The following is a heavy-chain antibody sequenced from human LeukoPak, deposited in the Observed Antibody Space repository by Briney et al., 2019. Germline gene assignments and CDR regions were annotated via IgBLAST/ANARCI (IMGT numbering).Heavy chain of an antibody. Sequence: SETLSLTCTVSGGSISSSGYYRGWVRQPPGKGLEWLGRVDSGGGSHHNQCRKSRVEASRDTSKYQVSLRLISVPAADAALYYCARDSGNWDIDYWGQGTLVTVSS. J-gene: IGHJ4*02. V-gene: IGHV4-39*07. CDR1: GGSISSSGYY. D-gene: IGHD7-27*01. CDR2: VDSGGGS. CDR3: ARDSGNWDIDY.